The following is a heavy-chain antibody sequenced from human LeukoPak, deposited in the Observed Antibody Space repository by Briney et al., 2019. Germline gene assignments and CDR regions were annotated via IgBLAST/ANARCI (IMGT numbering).Heavy chain of an antibody. V-gene: IGHV3-48*03. J-gene: IGHJ4*02. CDR2: ISSSGSTI. D-gene: IGHD3-10*01. CDR1: GFTFSSYE. Sequence: PGGSLRLSCTASGFTFSSYEMNWVRQAPGKGLEWVSYISSSGSTIYYADSVKGRFTISRDNAKNSLYLQMNSLRAEDTAVYYCAGSFHYYGSGSEGYWGQGTLVTVSS. CDR3: AGSFHYYGSGSEGY.